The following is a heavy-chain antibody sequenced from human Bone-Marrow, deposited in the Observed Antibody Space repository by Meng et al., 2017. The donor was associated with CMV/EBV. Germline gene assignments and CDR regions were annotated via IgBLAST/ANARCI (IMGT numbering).Heavy chain of an antibody. Sequence: GESLKISCAASGFTFSSYGMHWVRQAPGKGLEWVAFVRYDGSNKYYADSVKGRFTISRDNSKNTLYLQMNSLRAEDTAVYYCAKGAYSSSWATPEYFQHWCQGTLVTVSS. CDR3: AKGAYSSSWATPEYFQH. V-gene: IGHV3-30*02. J-gene: IGHJ1*01. D-gene: IGHD6-13*01. CDR1: GFTFSSYG. CDR2: VRYDGSNK.